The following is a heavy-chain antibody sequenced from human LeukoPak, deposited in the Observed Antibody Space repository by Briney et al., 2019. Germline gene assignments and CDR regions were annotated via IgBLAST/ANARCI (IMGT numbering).Heavy chain of an antibody. V-gene: IGHV1-18*01. CDR1: GYTLTTYA. CDR3: ARIPADSSSYYYISYFDY. J-gene: IGHJ4*02. D-gene: IGHD3-22*01. Sequence: GASVKVSCKALGYTLTTYAISWVRQAPGQGLEWMGWISAYNGNTNYAQKFQGRITMTTDTSTSTAYMELSSLASDDTAVYYCARIPADSSSYYYISYFDYWGQGTLVTVSS. CDR2: ISAYNGNT.